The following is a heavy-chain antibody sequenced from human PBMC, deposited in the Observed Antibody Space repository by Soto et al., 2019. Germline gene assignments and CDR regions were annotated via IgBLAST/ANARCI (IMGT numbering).Heavy chain of an antibody. CDR3: ATVATHSYNWIDP. CDR1: GFTFSTYW. D-gene: IGHD3-3*02. J-gene: IGHJ5*02. CDR2: INADGSTT. Sequence: EVQLVESGGGLVQPGGSRRLSCAASGFTFSTYWMHWVRQAPGKGLVWVSRINADGSTTTYADSVKGRFTISRDNAKNTLYLQMNSLRPEDTAVYFCATVATHSYNWIDPWGQGTLVTISS. V-gene: IGHV3-74*01.